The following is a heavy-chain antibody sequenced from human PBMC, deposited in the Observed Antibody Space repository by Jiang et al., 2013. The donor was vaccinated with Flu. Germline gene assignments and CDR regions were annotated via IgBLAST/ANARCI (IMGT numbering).Heavy chain of an antibody. CDR2: IKQDGSEK. CDR1: GFTFSSYW. D-gene: IGHD3-3*01. CDR3: ARDAKYYDFWSGYYGMDV. Sequence: LVQPGGPVRLSCAASGFTFSSYWMSWVRQAPGKGLEWVANIKQDGSEKYYVDSVKGRFTISRDNAKNSLYLQMNSLRAEDTAVYYCARDAKYYDFWSGYYGMDVWGQGTTVTVSS. V-gene: IGHV3-7*03. J-gene: IGHJ6*02.